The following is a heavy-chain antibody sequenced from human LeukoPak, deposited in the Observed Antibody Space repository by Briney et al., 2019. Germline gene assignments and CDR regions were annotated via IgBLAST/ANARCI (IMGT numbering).Heavy chain of an antibody. CDR1: GFTFSSYW. J-gene: IGHJ4*02. Sequence: GGSLRLSCAASGFTFSSYWMHWVRQAPGKGLVWVSRINTDGSSTAHADSVKGRFTISRDNAKNTLYLQMNSLRAEDTAVYYCAKEKDILTGPYYFDYWGQGTLVTVSS. V-gene: IGHV3-74*01. D-gene: IGHD3-9*01. CDR3: AKEKDILTGPYYFDY. CDR2: INTDGSST.